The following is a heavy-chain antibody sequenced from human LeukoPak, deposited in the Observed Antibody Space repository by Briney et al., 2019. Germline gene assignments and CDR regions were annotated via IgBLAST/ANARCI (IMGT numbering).Heavy chain of an antibody. D-gene: IGHD1-26*01. CDR2: IYYSGST. Sequence: SETLSLTCTVSGGSISSYYWSWIRQPPGQGLEWIGYIYYSGSTNYNPSLKSRVTISVDTSKNQFSLKLSSVTAADTAVYYCARGGSIAWFDPWGQGTLVTVSS. CDR3: ARGGSIAWFDP. J-gene: IGHJ5*02. V-gene: IGHV4-59*08. CDR1: GGSISSYY.